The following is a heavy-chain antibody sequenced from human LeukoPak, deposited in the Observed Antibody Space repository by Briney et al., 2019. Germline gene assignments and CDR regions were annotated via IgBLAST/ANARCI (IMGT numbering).Heavy chain of an antibody. CDR2: ITSSSTYI. CDR3: ARESDSSGLNAFDI. D-gene: IGHD3-22*01. CDR1: GFTFSNYN. Sequence: PGGSLRLSCAASGFTFSNYNMNWVRHAPGKGLEWVSSITSSSTYIFYADSVKGRFTISRDNAKNSLYLQMNSLRAEDTAVYYCARESDSSGLNAFDIWGQGTMVTVSS. J-gene: IGHJ3*02. V-gene: IGHV3-21*01.